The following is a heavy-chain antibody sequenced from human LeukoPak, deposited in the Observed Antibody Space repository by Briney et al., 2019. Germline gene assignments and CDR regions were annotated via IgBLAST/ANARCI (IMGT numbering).Heavy chain of an antibody. CDR3: AKRDGDRYYYYGMDV. Sequence: GGSLRLSCAATGFTFRSHAMNWVRQAPGKGLEWVSAISGSGGSTYYADSVKGRFTISRDNSKNTLYLQMNSLRAEDTAVYYCAKRDGDRYYYYGMDVWGQGTTVTVSS. V-gene: IGHV3-23*01. D-gene: IGHD4-17*01. J-gene: IGHJ6*02. CDR2: ISGSGGST. CDR1: GFTFRSHA.